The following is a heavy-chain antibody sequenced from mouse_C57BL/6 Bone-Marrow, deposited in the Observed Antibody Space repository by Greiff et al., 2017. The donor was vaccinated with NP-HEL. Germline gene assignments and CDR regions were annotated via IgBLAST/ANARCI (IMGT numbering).Heavy chain of an antibody. V-gene: IGHV1-59*01. D-gene: IGHD1-1*01. Sequence: QVQLQQPGAELVRPGTSVKLSCKASGYTFTSYWMHWVKQRPGQGLEWIGVIDPSDSYTNYNQKFKGKATLTVDTSSSTAYMQLSSLTSEDSAVYYCARYGGSILDYWGKGTTLTVSS. CDR1: GYTFTSYW. J-gene: IGHJ2*01. CDR2: IDPSDSYT. CDR3: ARYGGSILDY.